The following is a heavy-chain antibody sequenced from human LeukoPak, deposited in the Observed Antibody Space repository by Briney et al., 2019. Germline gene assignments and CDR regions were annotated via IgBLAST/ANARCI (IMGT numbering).Heavy chain of an antibody. CDR3: AEDKAGIYDY. V-gene: IGHV3-33*06. Sequence: GRSLRLSCAASGFTFSSYGMHWVRQAPGKGLEWVAVIWYDGSNKYYADSVKGRFTISRDNPKNTLYLQMNSLRAEDTAVYYCAEDKAGIYDYWGQGTLVTVSS. CDR2: IWYDGSNK. CDR1: GFTFSSYG. J-gene: IGHJ4*02.